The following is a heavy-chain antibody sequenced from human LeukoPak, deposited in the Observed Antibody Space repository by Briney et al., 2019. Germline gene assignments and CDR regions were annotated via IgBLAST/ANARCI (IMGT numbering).Heavy chain of an antibody. CDR1: GYSFTSYW. V-gene: IGHV5-51*01. CDR2: IYPGDSDT. D-gene: IGHD2-2*02. J-gene: IGHJ4*02. Sequence: GESLKISCKGSGYSFTSYWIGWVRKMPGKGLEWMGIIYPGDSDTRYGPSFQGQVTISADKSISTAYLQWSSLKASDTAMDYCARISAGTAIAPWYFDYWGQGTLVTVSS. CDR3: ARISAGTAIAPWYFDY.